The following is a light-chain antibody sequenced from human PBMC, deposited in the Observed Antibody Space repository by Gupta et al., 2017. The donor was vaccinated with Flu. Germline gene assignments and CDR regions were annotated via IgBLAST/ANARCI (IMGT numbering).Light chain of an antibody. CDR3: QQSVDIPHT. V-gene: IGKV1-39*01. CDR1: QSISSY. J-gene: IGKJ2*01. CDR2: SAS. Sequence: PSSLSASVGDRDTITSLASQSISSYLNWYQQEPGKAPKLLIYSASTLQSGVPSSFSGSGSGTDFTLTISRLQPEDFATYYCQQSVDIPHTFGQGTKVEIK.